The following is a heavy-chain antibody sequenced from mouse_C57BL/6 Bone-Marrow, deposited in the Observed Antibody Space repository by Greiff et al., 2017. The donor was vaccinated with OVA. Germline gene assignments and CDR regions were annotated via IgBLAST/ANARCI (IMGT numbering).Heavy chain of an antibody. CDR3: ARDLGYFYAMDY. CDR1: GFTFSSYA. CDR2: SSDGGSYT. V-gene: IGHV5-4*01. Sequence: EVKLMESGGGLVKPGGSLKLSCAASGFTFSSYAMSWVRQTPEKRLEWVATSSDGGSYTYYPENVKGRFTISRDNAKNNRYLQMSHLKSEDTAMYYCARDLGYFYAMDYWGQVPSVTVSS. J-gene: IGHJ4*01. D-gene: IGHD3-1*01.